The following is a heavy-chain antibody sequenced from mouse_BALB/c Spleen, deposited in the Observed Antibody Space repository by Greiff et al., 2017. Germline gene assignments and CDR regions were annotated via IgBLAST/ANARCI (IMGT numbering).Heavy chain of an antibody. CDR3: ARDPSYWAMDY. CDR2: IWAGGST. D-gene: IGHD2-10*01. J-gene: IGHJ4*01. CDR1: GFYLTSYG. V-gene: IGHV2-9*02. Sequence: VMLVESGPGLVAPSQSLSITCTVSGFYLTSYGVHWVRQPPGKGLEWLGVIWAGGSTNYNSALMSRMTISKDNSKSQVFLKMNSLQTDDTAMYYCARDPSYWAMDYWGEGTSGTVSS.